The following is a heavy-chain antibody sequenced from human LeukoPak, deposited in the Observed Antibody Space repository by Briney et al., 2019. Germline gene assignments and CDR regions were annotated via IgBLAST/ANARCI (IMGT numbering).Heavy chain of an antibody. Sequence: ASVKVSCKASGYTFTSYDINWVRQATGQGLEWMGWMNPNSGNTGYVQKFQGRVTMTRNTSISTAYMELSSLRSEDTAVYYCARGRPNYYGSGSYPFDYWGQGTLVTVSS. J-gene: IGHJ4*02. CDR1: GYTFTSYD. V-gene: IGHV1-8*01. D-gene: IGHD3-10*01. CDR3: ARGRPNYYGSGSYPFDY. CDR2: MNPNSGNT.